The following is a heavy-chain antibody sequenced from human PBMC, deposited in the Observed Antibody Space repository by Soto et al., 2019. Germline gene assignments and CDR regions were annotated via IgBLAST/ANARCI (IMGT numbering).Heavy chain of an antibody. CDR2: IYYSGIT. D-gene: IGHD3-16*02. V-gene: IGHV4-59*01. J-gene: IGHJ5*02. CDR1: GGSISRYY. CDR3: ARNWAYDYVWGSYRNWFDP. Sequence: QVQLQESGPGLVKPSETLSLTCTVSGGSISRYYWSWIRQPPGKGLESIGYIYYSGITNYNPSLKSRVTISVDTTKNPFSLKLSSVTAADTAVYYWARNWAYDYVWGSYRNWFDPWGQGTLVTVAS.